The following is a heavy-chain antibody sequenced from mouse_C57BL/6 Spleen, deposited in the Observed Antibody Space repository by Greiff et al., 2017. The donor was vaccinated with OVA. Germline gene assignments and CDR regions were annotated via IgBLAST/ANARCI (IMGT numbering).Heavy chain of an antibody. CDR3: VRHYYGSSRGFAY. J-gene: IGHJ3*01. CDR1: GFSFNTYA. V-gene: IGHV10-1*01. CDR2: IRSKSNNYAT. D-gene: IGHD1-1*01. Sequence: GGGLVQPKGSLKLSCAASGFSFNTYAMNWVRQAPGKGLEWVARIRSKSNNYATYYADSVKDRFTISRDDSESMLYLQMNNLKTEDTAMYYCVRHYYGSSRGFAYWGQGTLVTVSA.